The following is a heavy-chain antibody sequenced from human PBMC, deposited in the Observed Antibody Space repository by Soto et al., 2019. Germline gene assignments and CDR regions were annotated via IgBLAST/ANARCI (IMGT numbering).Heavy chain of an antibody. D-gene: IGHD4-17*01. V-gene: IGHV3-11*01. Sequence: RGSLRLSCAASGFTFSDYYIHWIRRAPGKGLEWISYISGNGEIIQYAASARGRFTISRDNAENSVYLEMDSLRAEDTALYYCARDVDADFRTDFDYWGRGTLVTVSS. J-gene: IGHJ4*02. CDR1: GFTFSDYY. CDR3: ARDVDADFRTDFDY. CDR2: ISGNGEII.